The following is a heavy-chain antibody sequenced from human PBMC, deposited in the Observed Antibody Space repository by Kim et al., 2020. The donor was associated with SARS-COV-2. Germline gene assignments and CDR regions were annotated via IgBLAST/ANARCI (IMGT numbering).Heavy chain of an antibody. Sequence: ASVKVSCKASGYTFTTYDLSWVRQATGQGLEWMGYMNPNTANTAYAQKFQGRVTMTRNTSISTAYMELSRLTSEDTAVYYCARAGYCSGGTCYTWSDYWG. V-gene: IGHV1-8*01. CDR3: ARAGYCSGGTCYTWSDY. CDR2: MNPNTANT. CDR1: GYTFTTYD. D-gene: IGHD2-15*01. J-gene: IGHJ4*01.